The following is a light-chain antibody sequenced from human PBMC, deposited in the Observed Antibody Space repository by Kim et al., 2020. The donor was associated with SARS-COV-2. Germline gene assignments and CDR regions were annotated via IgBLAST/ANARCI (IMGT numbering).Light chain of an antibody. Sequence: GQSVTNSCTGTRSDVGGYNSVSWYQQHPGKAPKLMIYEVTTRPSGVPDRFSGSKSGNTASLTVSGLQAEDEADYYCSSYAGSKSTVFGTGTKVTVL. CDR2: EVT. J-gene: IGLJ1*01. CDR3: SSYAGSKSTV. CDR1: RSDVGGYNS. V-gene: IGLV2-8*01.